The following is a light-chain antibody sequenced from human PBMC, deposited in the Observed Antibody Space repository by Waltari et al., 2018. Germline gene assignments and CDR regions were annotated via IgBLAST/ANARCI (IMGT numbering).Light chain of an antibody. J-gene: IGLJ2*01. CDR3: CSYATYSPVL. Sequence: QSALTQPASVSGSPGQSITISCTGTSSRVGHNYFVPWYQHHPGKAPKLIIYEGSKRPSGISNRFSGFRAGNMASLTISGLQAEDEADYYCCSYATYSPVLLGGGTKLTVL. CDR1: SSRVGHNYF. CDR2: EGS. V-gene: IGLV2-23*01.